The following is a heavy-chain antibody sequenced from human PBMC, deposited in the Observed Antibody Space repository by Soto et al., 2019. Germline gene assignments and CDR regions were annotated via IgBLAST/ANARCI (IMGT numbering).Heavy chain of an antibody. CDR2: IRSKAYGGTT. J-gene: IGHJ6*03. CDR1: GFTFGDYA. V-gene: IGHV3-49*03. Sequence: GGSLRLSCTASGFTFGDYAMSWFRQAPGKGLEWVGFIRSKAYGGTTEYAASVKGRFTISRDDSKSIAYLQMNSLKTEDTAVYYCTRGDLEWLLSPPADYYYMDVWGKGTTVTVSS. CDR3: TRGDLEWLLSPPADYYYMDV. D-gene: IGHD3-3*01.